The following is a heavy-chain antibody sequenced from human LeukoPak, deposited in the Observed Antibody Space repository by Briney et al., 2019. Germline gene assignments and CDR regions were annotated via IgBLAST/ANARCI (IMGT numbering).Heavy chain of an antibody. D-gene: IGHD3-22*01. CDR1: GFTFSSYA. V-gene: IGHV3-23*01. J-gene: IGHJ4*02. CDR3: ANYYDSSGYSLFRS. CDR2: ISGSGGST. Sequence: PGGSLRLSCAASGFTFSSYAMSWVRQPPGKGLEWVSAISGSGGSTYYADSVKGRFTISRDNSKNTLYLQMNSLRAEDTAVYYCANYYDSSGYSLFRSWGQGTLVTVSS.